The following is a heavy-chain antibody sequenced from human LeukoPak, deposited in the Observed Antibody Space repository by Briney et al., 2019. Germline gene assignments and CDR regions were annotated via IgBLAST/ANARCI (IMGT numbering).Heavy chain of an antibody. CDR2: IHTSGST. Sequence: SETLSLTCAVYGGSFSGYYWSWIRQPAGKGLEWIGRIHTSGSTNYNPSLKTRVTMSVDTSKNQFSLKLDSVTAADTAMYYCARDPTGIAAAGRWFDPWGQGTLVTVSS. D-gene: IGHD6-13*01. V-gene: IGHV4-4*07. CDR3: ARDPTGIAAAGRWFDP. J-gene: IGHJ5*02. CDR1: GGSFSGYY.